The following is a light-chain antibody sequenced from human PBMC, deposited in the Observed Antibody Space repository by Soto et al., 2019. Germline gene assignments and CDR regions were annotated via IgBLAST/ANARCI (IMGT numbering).Light chain of an antibody. J-gene: IGLJ3*02. CDR2: RDS. CDR3: QVWDSSTARV. Sequence: SYELTQPLSVSVALGQTARITCGGNNIGSKNVHWYQQKPGQAPVQVIYRDSNRPSEIPERFSGSNTGNTAPLTISRAQAGYEADYYYQVWDSSTARVFGGGTQLHVL. V-gene: IGLV3-9*01. CDR1: NIGSKN.